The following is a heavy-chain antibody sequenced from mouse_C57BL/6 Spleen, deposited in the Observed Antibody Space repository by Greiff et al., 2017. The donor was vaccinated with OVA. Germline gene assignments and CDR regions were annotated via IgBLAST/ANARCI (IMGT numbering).Heavy chain of an antibody. CDR2: IYPRSGNT. Sequence: VQLQQSGAELARPGASVKLSCKASGYTFTSYGISWVKQRTGQGLEWIGEIYPRSGNTYYNEKFKGKATLTADKSSSTAYMELRSLTSEDSAVYFCARESNYEYFDVWGTGTTVTVSS. V-gene: IGHV1-81*01. J-gene: IGHJ1*03. CDR3: ARESNYEYFDV. D-gene: IGHD2-5*01. CDR1: GYTFTSYG.